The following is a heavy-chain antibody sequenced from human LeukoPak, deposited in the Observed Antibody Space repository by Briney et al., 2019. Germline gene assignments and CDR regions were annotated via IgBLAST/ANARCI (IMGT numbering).Heavy chain of an antibody. D-gene: IGHD5-18*01. V-gene: IGHV3-53*04. CDR1: VFTVSSNY. Sequence: GGTLSLPCAFSVFTVSSNYMSWVRQPPGKGLEWVLHIFNGGNTYYGPSVKGRFTISRHNSGNTVHLQMNSLIVEDTAVYYCARVGPGYTYVYGAPYYFDSWGQGTLVTVSS. CDR2: IFNGGNT. CDR3: ARVGPGYTYVYGAPYYFDS. J-gene: IGHJ4*02.